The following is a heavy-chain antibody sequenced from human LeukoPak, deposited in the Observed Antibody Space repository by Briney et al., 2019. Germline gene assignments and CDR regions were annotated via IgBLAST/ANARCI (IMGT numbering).Heavy chain of an antibody. CDR3: ARDLGSSSGWHRGYFDY. Sequence: PGGSLRLSCAASGFTFSNNYMSWVRQAPGKGLEWVSVIYSGGSTYYADSVKGRFTISRDNSKNTLYLQMNSLRAEDTAVYYCARDLGSSSGWHRGYFDYWGQGTLVTVSS. J-gene: IGHJ4*02. CDR1: GFTFSNNY. D-gene: IGHD6-19*01. V-gene: IGHV3-53*01. CDR2: IYSGGST.